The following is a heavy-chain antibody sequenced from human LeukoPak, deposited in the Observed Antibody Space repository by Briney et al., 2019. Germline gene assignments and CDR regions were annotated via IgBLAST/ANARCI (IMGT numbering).Heavy chain of an antibody. CDR1: GGTFSSYA. CDR2: ITPSGGNT. D-gene: IGHD5-24*01. V-gene: IGHV1-46*01. Sequence: VASVKVSCKASGGTFSSYAISWVRQAPGQGLEWMGVITPSGGNTIYAQKFQGRLTMSRDMSTTTVFMELTSLISEDTAVYYCARVGYTGWNWGLHYWGQGTLVTVSS. J-gene: IGHJ4*02. CDR3: ARVGYTGWNWGLHY.